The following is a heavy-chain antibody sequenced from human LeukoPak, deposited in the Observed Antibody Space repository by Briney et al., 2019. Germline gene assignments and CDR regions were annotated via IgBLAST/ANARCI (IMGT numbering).Heavy chain of an antibody. J-gene: IGHJ3*02. CDR1: GGSISSNW. CDR2: IYHSAGT. Sequence: SETLSLTCAVSGGSISSNWWSWVRQPPGKGLEWIGEIYHSAGTNYNPSLKSRVTISVDKFENQFSLKLSSVTAADTAVYYCARSAGGVWAAFDMWGPGTKVTVSS. V-gene: IGHV4-4*02. D-gene: IGHD1-26*01. CDR3: ARSAGGVWAAFDM.